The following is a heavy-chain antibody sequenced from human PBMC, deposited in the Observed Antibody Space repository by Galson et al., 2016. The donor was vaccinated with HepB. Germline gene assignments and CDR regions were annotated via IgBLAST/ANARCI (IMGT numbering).Heavy chain of an antibody. D-gene: IGHD3-10*02. CDR3: VRHGRYNYVDY. Sequence: SETLSLTCTVSGASISISTFYWGWIRQPPGRGLEWIGSFYYGASTYYNPSLTSQVTVSVDTSKNQFSLNLNSVTAADTAVYYCVRHGRYNYVDYWGQGTLVTVSS. CDR2: FYYGAST. CDR1: GASISISTFY. V-gene: IGHV4-39*01. J-gene: IGHJ4*02.